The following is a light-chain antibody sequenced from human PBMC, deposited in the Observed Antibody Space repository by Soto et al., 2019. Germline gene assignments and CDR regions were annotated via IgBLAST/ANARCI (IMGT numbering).Light chain of an antibody. CDR2: GAS. V-gene: IGKV3-20*01. CDR1: QSVSSSY. Sequence: EIVLTQSPGTLSLSPGERATLSCRASQSVSSSYLAWYQQKPGQAPRLLIYGASSSATGIPDRFSGSGSGTDFTLTISRLDPEDFAVYYCQQYGSSPLTFVGGTKVEIK. J-gene: IGKJ4*01. CDR3: QQYGSSPLT.